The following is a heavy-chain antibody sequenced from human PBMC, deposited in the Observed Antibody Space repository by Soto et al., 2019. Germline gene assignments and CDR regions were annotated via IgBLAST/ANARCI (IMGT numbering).Heavy chain of an antibody. D-gene: IGHD6-19*01. CDR2: IYYSGST. V-gene: IGHV4-59*01. J-gene: IGHJ4*02. CDR1: GGSISSYY. CDR3: ARRATSGSGWYWFDY. Sequence: PSETLSLTCTVSGGSISSYYWSWIRQPPGKGLEWIGYIYYSGSTNYNPSLKSRVTISVDTSKNQFSLKLSSVTAADTAVYYCARRATSGSGWYWFDYWGQGTLVTVSS.